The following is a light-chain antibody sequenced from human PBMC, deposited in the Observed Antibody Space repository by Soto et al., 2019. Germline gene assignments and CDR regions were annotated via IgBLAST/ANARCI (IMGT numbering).Light chain of an antibody. J-gene: IGKJ5*01. CDR2: DAS. V-gene: IGKV3-11*01. CDR1: QSVSSY. CDR3: QQRSNWLPIT. Sequence: EIVLTQSPATLSLSPGERATLSCRASQSVSSYLAWDQQKPGQAPRLLIYDASNRATGIPGRFSGSGSGTDCTLTISSLESEDFAVYYCQQRSNWLPITFGQGTRLEIK.